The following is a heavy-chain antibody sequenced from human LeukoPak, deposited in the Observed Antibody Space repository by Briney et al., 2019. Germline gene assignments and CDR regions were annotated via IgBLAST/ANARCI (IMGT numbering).Heavy chain of an antibody. J-gene: IGHJ5*02. CDR2: MSPNSGNT. CDR1: GYTFTSYD. Sequence: ASVKVSCKASGYTFTSYDINWVRQATGQGLEWMGWMSPNSGNTGYAQKFQGRVTITADESTSTAYMELSSLRSEDTAVYYCARRVFKGLVPAAIWFDPWGQGTLVTVSS. V-gene: IGHV1-8*01. CDR3: ARRVFKGLVPAAIWFDP. D-gene: IGHD2-2*01.